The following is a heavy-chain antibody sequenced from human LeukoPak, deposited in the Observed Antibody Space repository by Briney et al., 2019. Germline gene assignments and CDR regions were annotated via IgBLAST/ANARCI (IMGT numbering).Heavy chain of an antibody. Sequence: GGSLRLSCAASGFTFSSYGMHWVRQAPGKGLEWVAVISYDGSNKYYVDSVKGRFTISRDNSKNTLYLQMNSLRAEDTAVYYCAKDYGLMGELPTRYYYYGMDVWGQGTTVTVSS. D-gene: IGHD1-26*01. J-gene: IGHJ6*02. CDR3: AKDYGLMGELPTRYYYYGMDV. CDR1: GFTFSSYG. CDR2: ISYDGSNK. V-gene: IGHV3-30*18.